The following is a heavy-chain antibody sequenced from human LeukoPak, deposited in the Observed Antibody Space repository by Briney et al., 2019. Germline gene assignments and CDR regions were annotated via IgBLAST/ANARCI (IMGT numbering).Heavy chain of an antibody. J-gene: IGHJ4*02. CDR2: IYDSGST. V-gene: IGHV4-39*01. CDR3: ARHITRLRPFDY. D-gene: IGHD1-20*01. CDR1: GGSISSSSYY. Sequence: PSETLSLTCTVSGGSISSSSYYWGWVRQPPGKGLEWIGSIYDSGSTYYNPSLKSRVTISEDTSKNQFSLKLSSVTAADTAVYYCARHITRLRPFDYWGQRTLVTVSS.